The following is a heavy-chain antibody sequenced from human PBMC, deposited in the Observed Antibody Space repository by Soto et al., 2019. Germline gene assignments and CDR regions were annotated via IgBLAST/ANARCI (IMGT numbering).Heavy chain of an antibody. J-gene: IGHJ2*01. CDR1: GFTFSTYS. Sequence: GGSLRLSCAASGFTFSTYSMNWVRQSPGKGLEWVSYISRSSSAIYYADSVKGRFTISRDNAKNSLYLQMNSLRGEDTAVYFCARSPFYYDTSDYYGGYFDLWGRGTLVTVSS. V-gene: IGHV3-48*01. CDR3: ARSPFYYDTSDYYGGYFDL. CDR2: ISRSSSAI. D-gene: IGHD3-22*01.